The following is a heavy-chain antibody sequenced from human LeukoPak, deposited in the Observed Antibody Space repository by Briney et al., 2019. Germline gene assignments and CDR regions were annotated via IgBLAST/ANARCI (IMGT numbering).Heavy chain of an antibody. CDR1: GFTFSSYS. CDR3: ARDGLGSTADY. J-gene: IGHJ4*02. Sequence: GGSLRLSCAASGFTFSSYSMNWVRQAPGKGLEWVSYISSSSSTIYYADSVKGRFTISRDNAKNSLYLQMNSLRAEDTAVYYCARDGLGSTADYWGQGTLVAVSS. D-gene: IGHD1-1*01. V-gene: IGHV3-48*01. CDR2: ISSSSSTI.